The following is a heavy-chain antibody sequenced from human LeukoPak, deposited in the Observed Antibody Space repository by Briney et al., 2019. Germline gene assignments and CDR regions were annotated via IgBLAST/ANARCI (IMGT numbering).Heavy chain of an antibody. J-gene: IGHJ5*02. D-gene: IGHD2-15*01. V-gene: IGHV1-69*13. Sequence: ASVKVSCKASGGTFSSYAISWVRQAPGQGLEWMGGIIPIFGTANYAQKFQGRVTITADESTSTAYMELSSLRSEDTAVYYCARAQGGGSLNWFDPWGQGTLVTVSS. CDR2: IIPIFGTA. CDR1: GGTFSSYA. CDR3: ARAQGGGSLNWFDP.